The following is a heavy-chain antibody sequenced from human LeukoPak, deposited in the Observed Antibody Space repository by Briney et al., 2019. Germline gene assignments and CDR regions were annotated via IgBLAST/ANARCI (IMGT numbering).Heavy chain of an antibody. V-gene: IGHV4-34*01. CDR3: ARRPTRYEYQPLQLHQMYYLDY. D-gene: IGHD2-2*01. Sequence: SETLSLTCAVYGGSFSGYYWSWIRQPPGKGLEWVGEINHSGSTKDNPSLKSRVTISVDTSKNQFSLKLSSVTAADTAVYYCARRPTRYEYQPLQLHQMYYLDYWGQGTLVTVSS. CDR1: GGSFSGYY. CDR2: INHSGST. J-gene: IGHJ4*02.